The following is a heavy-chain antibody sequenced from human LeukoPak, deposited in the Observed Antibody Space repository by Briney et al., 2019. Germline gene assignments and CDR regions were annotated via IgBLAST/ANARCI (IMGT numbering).Heavy chain of an antibody. V-gene: IGHV4-59*01. CDR2: IYYSGST. Sequence: PSETLSLTCSVSGASISSYYWSWIRQPPGKGLEWIGYIYYSGSTNYNPSLKSRVTISVDTSKNQFSLTLSSVTAADTAVYFCARVSPYSNSWYYFDFWGQGTLVTVSS. J-gene: IGHJ4*02. D-gene: IGHD6-13*01. CDR1: GASISSYY. CDR3: ARVSPYSNSWYYFDF.